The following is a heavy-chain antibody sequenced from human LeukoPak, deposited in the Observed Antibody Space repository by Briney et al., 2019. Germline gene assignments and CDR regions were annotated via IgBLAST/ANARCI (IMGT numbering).Heavy chain of an antibody. V-gene: IGHV1-69*05. D-gene: IGHD6-6*01. CDR2: IIPIFGTA. CDR3: ARVFEYSSLSDYYYYMDV. Sequence: GASVKVSCKASGGTFSSYAISWVRQAPGQGLEWMGGIIPIFGTANYAQKFQGRVTITTDESTSTAYMELSSLRSEDTAVYYCARVFEYSSLSDYYYYMDVWGKGTTVTISS. J-gene: IGHJ6*03. CDR1: GGTFSSYA.